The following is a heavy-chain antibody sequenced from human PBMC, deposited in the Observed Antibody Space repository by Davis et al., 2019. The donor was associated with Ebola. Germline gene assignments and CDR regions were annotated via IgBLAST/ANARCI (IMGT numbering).Heavy chain of an antibody. CDR1: GYSISSGYY. CDR3: ARHVMVYAILTVIDY. D-gene: IGHD2-8*01. J-gene: IGHJ4*02. V-gene: IGHV4-38-2*02. CDR2: IYDSGST. Sequence: PSETLSPPCTVPGYSISSGYYWGWIRQPPGKGLEWIGSIYDSGSTYYTPSLKSRVTISVDTSKNQFSLKLSSVTAAETAVYFGARHVMVYAILTVIDYWGQGTLVTVSS.